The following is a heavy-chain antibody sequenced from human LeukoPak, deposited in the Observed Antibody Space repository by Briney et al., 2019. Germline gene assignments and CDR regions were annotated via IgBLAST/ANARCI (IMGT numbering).Heavy chain of an antibody. CDR1: GYTFTNYA. CDR2: ISVYSDDT. D-gene: IGHD6-13*01. V-gene: IGHV1-18*01. Sequence: ASVKVSCKASGYTFTNYAISWVRQAPGQGLEWMGWISVYSDDTKSAQNLQGRITMTKDTSTSTAYMELSSLRSEDTAVYYCARHPRGSWYQYYYYYGMDVWGQGTTVTVSS. CDR3: ARHPRGSWYQYYYYYGMDV. J-gene: IGHJ6*02.